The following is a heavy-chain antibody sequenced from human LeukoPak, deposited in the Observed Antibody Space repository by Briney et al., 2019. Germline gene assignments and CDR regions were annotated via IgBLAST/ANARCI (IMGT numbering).Heavy chain of an antibody. J-gene: IGHJ5*02. CDR1: GYTFTDYY. D-gene: IGHD5-12*01. CDR2: INPRSGGT. Sequence: ASVKVSCKASGYTFTDYYVHWVRQAPGQGLEWMGWINPRSGGTNSAQRFQGRVTMTRDTSIDTAYMELSRLTSDDTAVYYCARGATAQYFDPWGQGTLVTVSS. V-gene: IGHV1-2*02. CDR3: ARGATAQYFDP.